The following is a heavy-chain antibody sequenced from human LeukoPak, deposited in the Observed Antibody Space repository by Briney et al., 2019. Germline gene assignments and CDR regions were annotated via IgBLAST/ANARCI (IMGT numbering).Heavy chain of an antibody. J-gene: IGHJ4*02. CDR3: AGYYYGSGSLGY. V-gene: IGHV4-38-2*02. CDR1: GYSISSGYY. CDR2: IYYSGST. D-gene: IGHD3-10*01. Sequence: SETLSLTCTVSGYSISSGYYWGWIRQPPGKGLEWIGSIYYSGSTYYNPSLKSRVTISVDTSKNQFSLKLSSVTAADTAVYYCAGYYYGSGSLGYWGQGTLVTVSS.